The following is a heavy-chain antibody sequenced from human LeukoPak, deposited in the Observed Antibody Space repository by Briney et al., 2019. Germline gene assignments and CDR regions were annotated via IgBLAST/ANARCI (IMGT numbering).Heavy chain of an antibody. D-gene: IGHD6-13*01. CDR3: AKDADIVAAGYYFDF. CDR2: ISSRGNDK. J-gene: IGHJ4*02. CDR1: AFTFSNDA. V-gene: IGHV3-30*18. Sequence: GGSLRLSCAASAFTFSNDAMHWVRQAPDKGLEWGAVISSRGNDKYYADSVKGRFTISRDNSQNTLYLQMNSLRPEDTAVYYCAKDADIVAAGYYFDFWGQGTLVTVSS.